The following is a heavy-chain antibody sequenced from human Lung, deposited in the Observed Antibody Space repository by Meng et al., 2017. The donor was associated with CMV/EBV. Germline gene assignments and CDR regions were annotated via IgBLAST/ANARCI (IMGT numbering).Heavy chain of an antibody. CDR3: ARERYLVPAAGPDYYYYGMDV. J-gene: IGHJ6*02. Sequence: ASVKVSXKASEYTFTAYYIHWVRQAPGQGLEWMGWIDPNGGGTNYAQKFQDRVTMTSDTSIRTAYMELSRLRSDDAALYYCARERYLVPAAGPDYYYYGMDVWGQGTTVTVSS. CDR2: IDPNGGGT. V-gene: IGHV1-2*02. D-gene: IGHD2-2*01. CDR1: EYTFTAYY.